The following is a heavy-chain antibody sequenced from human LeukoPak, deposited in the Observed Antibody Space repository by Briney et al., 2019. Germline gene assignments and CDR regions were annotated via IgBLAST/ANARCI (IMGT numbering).Heavy chain of an antibody. CDR2: IDTSGST. Sequence: SETLSLTCTVSGGSISSYYWGWIRQPAGKGLEWIGRIDTSGSTNYSPSLKSRVTISVDTSKNQFSLKLTSVTAADTAVYYCARDSLPTWYFDLWGRGTLVTVSS. V-gene: IGHV4-4*07. CDR1: GGSISSYY. J-gene: IGHJ2*01. CDR3: ARDSLPTWYFDL.